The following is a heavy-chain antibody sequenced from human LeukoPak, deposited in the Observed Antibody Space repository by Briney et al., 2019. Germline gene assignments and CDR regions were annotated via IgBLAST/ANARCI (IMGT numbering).Heavy chain of an antibody. CDR2: INAFGART. CDR3: AKVALGYCSGSSCYYFDY. CDR1: GFTFSGYA. V-gene: IGHV3-23*01. Sequence: RGSLRLSCEASGFTFSGYAMSWVRQAPGKGLEWVSSINAFGARTYYADSVKGRFTISRDNSKNTLYLQMNSLRAEDTALYYCAKVALGYCSGSSCYYFDYGGQGTLVTVSS. D-gene: IGHD2-15*01. J-gene: IGHJ4*02.